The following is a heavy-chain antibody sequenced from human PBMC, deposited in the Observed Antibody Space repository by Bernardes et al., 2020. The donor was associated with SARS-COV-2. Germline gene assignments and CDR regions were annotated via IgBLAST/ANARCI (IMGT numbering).Heavy chain of an antibody. Sequence: SVKDSCKASGFTFTNTAVQWVRQARGRRLEWIGWIVVGSANTDYAQKFQGRVTITRDMSTSTAYMELSSLTSEDTAMYYCAADLGYCSGGNCYGFDYWGQGTLVTVSS. CDR1: GFTFTNTA. CDR2: IVVGSANT. J-gene: IGHJ4*02. D-gene: IGHD2-15*01. V-gene: IGHV1-58*01. CDR3: AADLGYCSGGNCYGFDY.